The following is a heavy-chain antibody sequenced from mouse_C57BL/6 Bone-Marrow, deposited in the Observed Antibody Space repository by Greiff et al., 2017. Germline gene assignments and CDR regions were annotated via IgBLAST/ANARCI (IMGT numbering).Heavy chain of an antibody. Sequence: EVQLQQSGAELVRPGASVKLSCTASGFNIKDYYMHWVKQRPEQGLEWIGRIDPEDGDTEYAPKFQGKATLTADKSSSTAYMQLSSLTSEDSAVYFCARGNTTGWFAYWGQGTLVTVSA. CDR3: ARGNTTGWFAY. CDR2: IDPEDGDT. D-gene: IGHD1-1*01. V-gene: IGHV14-1*01. CDR1: GFNIKDYY. J-gene: IGHJ3*01.